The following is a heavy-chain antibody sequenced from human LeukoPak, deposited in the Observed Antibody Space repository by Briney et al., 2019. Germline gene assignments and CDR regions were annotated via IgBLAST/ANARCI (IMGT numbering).Heavy chain of an antibody. CDR3: AKGGRVSAALYCSSTSCAYNWFDP. D-gene: IGHD2-2*01. V-gene: IGHV1-69*13. CDR2: IIPIFGTA. J-gene: IGHJ5*02. CDR1: GGTFSSYA. Sequence: ASVKVSCKASGGTFSSYAISWVRQAPGQGLEWMGGIIPIFGTANYAQKFQGRVTITADESTSTAHMELSSLRSEDTAVYYCAKGGRVSAALYCSSTSCAYNWFDPWGQGTLVTVSS.